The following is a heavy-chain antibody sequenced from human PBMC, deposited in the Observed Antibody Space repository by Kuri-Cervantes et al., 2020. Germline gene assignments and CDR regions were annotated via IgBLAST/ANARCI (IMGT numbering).Heavy chain of an antibody. CDR1: GYTFTGYY. CDR2: INPNSGGT. Sequence: ASVKVSCKASGYTFTGYYMHWVRQAPGQGLEWMGWINPNSGGTNYAQKFQGRVTMTRDTSISTAYMELSRLRSDDTAVYYCARDRRYSGSWSFYGLDVWGQGTTVTVSS. D-gene: IGHD6-13*01. CDR3: ARDRRYSGSWSFYGLDV. V-gene: IGHV1-2*02. J-gene: IGHJ6*02.